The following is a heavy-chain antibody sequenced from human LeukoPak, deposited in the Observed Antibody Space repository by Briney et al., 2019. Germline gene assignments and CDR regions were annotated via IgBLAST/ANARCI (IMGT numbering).Heavy chain of an antibody. J-gene: IGHJ6*02. Sequence: GESLKISCKGSGYSFTSYWIGWVRQMPGKGLEWMGIIYPGDSDTRYSPSFQGQVTVSADKSISTAYLQWSSLKASDTAMYYCARRDIQDLGADGMDVWGQGTTVTVSS. V-gene: IGHV5-51*01. D-gene: IGHD5-12*01. CDR2: IYPGDSDT. CDR1: GYSFTSYW. CDR3: ARRDIQDLGADGMDV.